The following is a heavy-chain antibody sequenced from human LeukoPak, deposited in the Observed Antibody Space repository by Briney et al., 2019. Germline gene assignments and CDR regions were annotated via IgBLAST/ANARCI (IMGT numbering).Heavy chain of an antibody. CDR1: GFTFSTYT. J-gene: IGHJ6*03. CDR2: ISSSSSYI. Sequence: GGSLRLSCAASGFTFSTYTINWVRQAPGKGLEWVSSISSSSSYIYYADSVKGRFTISRDNAKNSLYLQMNSLRAEDTAVYHCARDRLLEDRDYSYYYYMDVWGKGTTVTVS. D-gene: IGHD1-1*01. V-gene: IGHV3-21*01. CDR3: ARDRLLEDRDYSYYYYMDV.